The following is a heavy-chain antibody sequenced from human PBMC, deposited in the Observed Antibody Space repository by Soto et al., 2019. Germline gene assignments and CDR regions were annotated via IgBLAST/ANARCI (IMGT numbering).Heavy chain of an antibody. CDR2: IYTTGST. J-gene: IGHJ4*02. D-gene: IGHD6-19*01. CDR3: ARGIPVSDSFDY. V-gene: IGHV4-31*02. Sequence: WTWIRQHPGKGLEWIAYIYTTGSTYYNPSLKSRVGISVDTSKNQFSLKLSSVTAADTAVYYCARGIPVSDSFDYWGQGTLVTVSS.